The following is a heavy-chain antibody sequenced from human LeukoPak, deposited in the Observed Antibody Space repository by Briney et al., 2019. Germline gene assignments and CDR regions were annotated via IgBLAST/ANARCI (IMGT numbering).Heavy chain of an antibody. CDR2: ISGSGGST. J-gene: IGHJ4*02. Sequence: PGGSLRLSCAASGFTFSSYAMSWVRQAPGKGLQWVSAISGSGGSTYYADSVKGRCTISRDNSKSTLYLQMNTLRAEDTAIYHCASLSGVIVPGHWGQGTLVTVSS. D-gene: IGHD3-22*01. V-gene: IGHV3-23*01. CDR1: GFTFSSYA. CDR3: ASLSGVIVPGH.